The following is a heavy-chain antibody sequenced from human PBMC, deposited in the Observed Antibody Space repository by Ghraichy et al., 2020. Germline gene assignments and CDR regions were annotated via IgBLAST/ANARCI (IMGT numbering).Heavy chain of an antibody. Sequence: SETLSLTCTVSGGSISSGGYYWSWIRQHPGKGLEWIGYIYYSGSTYYNPSLKSRVTISVDTSKNQFSLKLSSVTAADTAVYYCARVAYDSSGGGYYFDYWGQGTLVTVSS. CDR1: GGSISSGGYY. D-gene: IGHD3-22*01. CDR2: IYYSGST. V-gene: IGHV4-31*03. CDR3: ARVAYDSSGGGYYFDY. J-gene: IGHJ4*02.